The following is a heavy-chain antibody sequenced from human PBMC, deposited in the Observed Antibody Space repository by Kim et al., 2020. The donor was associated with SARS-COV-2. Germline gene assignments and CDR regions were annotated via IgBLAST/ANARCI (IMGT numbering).Heavy chain of an antibody. Sequence: QKLQGRVTMTTDTSTSTAYMELRSLRSDDTAVYYCARASGAVVVVAAQDYWGQGTLVTVSS. CDR3: ARASGAVVVVAAQDY. J-gene: IGHJ4*02. V-gene: IGHV1-18*01. D-gene: IGHD2-15*01.